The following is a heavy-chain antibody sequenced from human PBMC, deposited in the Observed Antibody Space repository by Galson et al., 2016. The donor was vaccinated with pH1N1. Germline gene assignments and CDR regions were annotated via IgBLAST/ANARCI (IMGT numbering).Heavy chain of an antibody. D-gene: IGHD1-1*01. Sequence: QSGAEVKKPRESLRIPCKGFGYSFSNYWIAWVRQMPGKGLECMGVIYPGDSDTKYNPSFEGQVVISADKSISSVFLQWNSLEASDTAMYYCARSTKGVSTGHFDSWGQGTLVTVSS. CDR1: GYSFSNYW. V-gene: IGHV5-51*03. CDR3: ARSTKGVSTGHFDS. J-gene: IGHJ4*02. CDR2: IYPGDSDT.